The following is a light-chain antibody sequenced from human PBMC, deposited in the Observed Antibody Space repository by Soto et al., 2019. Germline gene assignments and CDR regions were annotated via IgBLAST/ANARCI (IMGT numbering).Light chain of an antibody. V-gene: IGKV1-5*03. Sequence: IQMTQSPSTLSASVGDRVTITCRASQSISSWLAWYQQKPGKAPKLLIYKASSLESGVPSRFSGSGSGTEFTLTISSLQPDDFATYYCQQYNSPWTFGQGTKVDIX. CDR3: QQYNSPWT. CDR2: KAS. CDR1: QSISSW. J-gene: IGKJ1*01.